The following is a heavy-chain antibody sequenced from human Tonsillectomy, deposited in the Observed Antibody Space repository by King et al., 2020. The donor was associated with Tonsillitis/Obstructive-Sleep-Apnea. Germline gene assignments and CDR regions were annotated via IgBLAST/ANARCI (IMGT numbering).Heavy chain of an antibody. CDR1: GFTFDDYA. Sequence: VQLVESGGGLVQPGRSLRLSCAASGFTFDDYAMYWVRQVPGKGLEWVSGISWNSGSKGYADSVKGRFTISRDNAKNSLYLQMNSLRAEDTALYYCAKDLIIADTVTPGDAFFIGGQGTMVTVSS. CDR2: ISWNSGSK. D-gene: IGHD6-13*01. V-gene: IGHV3-9*01. J-gene: IGHJ3*02. CDR3: AKDLIIADTVTPGDAFFI.